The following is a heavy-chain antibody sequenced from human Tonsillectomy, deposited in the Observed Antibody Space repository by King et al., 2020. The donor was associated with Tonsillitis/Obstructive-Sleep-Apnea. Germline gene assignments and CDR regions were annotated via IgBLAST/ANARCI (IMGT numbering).Heavy chain of an antibody. D-gene: IGHD3-22*01. Sequence: VQLQESGPGLVKPSETLSLTCNVSGDSISSRYWSWIRQPPGKGLEWIGYISKSGGTNYNPSLKSRVTISVDTSKNQFSLKLSSVTAADTAVYYCARNGGYYPFAYWGQGTLVTVSS. CDR1: GDSISSRY. CDR3: ARNGGYYPFAY. CDR2: ISKSGGT. V-gene: IGHV4-59*11. J-gene: IGHJ4*02.